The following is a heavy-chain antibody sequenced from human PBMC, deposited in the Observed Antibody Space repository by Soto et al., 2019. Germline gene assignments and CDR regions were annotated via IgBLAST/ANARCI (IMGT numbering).Heavy chain of an antibody. Sequence: HPXVGLRLTCVASGITCGSRAMSWFRQAPGEGLEWVSTITDSGGDAKYADSVRGRFAISRDNSKKTLYLQMSSLTAEDSAIYYCARGSTDSYPGSRIFDFWGRGTLVTVSS. CDR2: ITDSGGDA. V-gene: IGHV3-23*01. D-gene: IGHD3-10*01. CDR3: ARGSTDSYPGSRIFDF. J-gene: IGHJ4*02. CDR1: GITCGSRA.